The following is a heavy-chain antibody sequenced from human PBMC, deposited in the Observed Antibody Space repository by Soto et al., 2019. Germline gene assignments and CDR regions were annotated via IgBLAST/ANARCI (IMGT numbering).Heavy chain of an antibody. V-gene: IGHV4-39*01. Sequence: NPSETLSLTCTVSGGSISGSSYYWGWIRQPPGKGLEWIGSIYYSGSTYYNPSLKSRVTISVDTSKNQFSLKLSSVTAADTAVYYCARQITMVRGANFDYWGQGTLVTVSS. J-gene: IGHJ4*02. CDR2: IYYSGST. CDR1: GGSISGSSYY. CDR3: ARQITMVRGANFDY. D-gene: IGHD3-10*01.